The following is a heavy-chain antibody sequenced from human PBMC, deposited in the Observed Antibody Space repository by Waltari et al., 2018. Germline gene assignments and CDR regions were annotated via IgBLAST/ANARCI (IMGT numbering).Heavy chain of an antibody. CDR3: TRDVPHSNFDP. V-gene: IGHV3-74*01. CDR1: GFTFSGHW. Sequence: EVQLVESGGGLVQPGGSLRLSCVGSGFTFSGHWMHWVRQAPGKGLVWVSHINIDGTTTTYADSVKGRFTISRDNAKNTLYLQMNSLRVDDTAVYYCTRDVPHSNFDPRGQGTLVTVSS. CDR2: INIDGTTT. J-gene: IGHJ5*02. D-gene: IGHD6-13*01.